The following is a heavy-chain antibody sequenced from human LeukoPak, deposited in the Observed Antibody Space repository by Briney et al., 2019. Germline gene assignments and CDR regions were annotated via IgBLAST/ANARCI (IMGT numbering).Heavy chain of an antibody. Sequence: SETLSLTCTVAGGSISSGSYYWSWIRQPAGKGLEWIGRIYTSGSTNYNPSLKSRVTISVDTSKNQFSLKLSSVTAADTAVYYCARGRDGYNYGTGYWGQGTLVTVSS. CDR3: ARGRDGYNYGTGY. J-gene: IGHJ4*02. CDR1: GGSISSGSYY. CDR2: IYTSGST. V-gene: IGHV4-61*02. D-gene: IGHD5-24*01.